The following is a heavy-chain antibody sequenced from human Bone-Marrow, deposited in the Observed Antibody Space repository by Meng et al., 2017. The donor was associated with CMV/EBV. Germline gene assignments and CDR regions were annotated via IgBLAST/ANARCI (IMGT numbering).Heavy chain of an antibody. D-gene: IGHD6-13*01. CDR2: IHYSGGT. CDR3: ARSPSAAADY. V-gene: IGHV4-59*12. Sequence: GSLRLSCTVSGGSISSYYWSWIRQPPGKGLEWIGYIHYSGGTNYNPSLKSRVTISVDTSKNQFSLKLSSVTAADTAVYYCARSPSAAADYWGQGTLVTVSS. CDR1: GGSISSYY. J-gene: IGHJ4*02.